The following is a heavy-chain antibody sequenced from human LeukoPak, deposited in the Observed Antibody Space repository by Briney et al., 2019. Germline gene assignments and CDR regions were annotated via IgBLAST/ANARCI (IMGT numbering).Heavy chain of an antibody. D-gene: IGHD3-10*01. V-gene: IGHV3-23*01. J-gene: IGHJ4*02. CDR1: GFTFSSYA. CDR3: ARSGSYYSPFDY. CDR2: ISGSGGST. Sequence: GGSLRLSCAASGFTFSSYAMSWVRQPPGKGLEWVSAISGSGGSTYYADSVKGRFTISRDNSKNTLYLQMNSLRAEDTAVYYCARSGSYYSPFDYWGQGTLVTVSS.